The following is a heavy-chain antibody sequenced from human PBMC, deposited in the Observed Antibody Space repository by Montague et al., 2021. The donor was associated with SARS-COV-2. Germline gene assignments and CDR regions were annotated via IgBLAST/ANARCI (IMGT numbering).Heavy chain of an antibody. CDR1: GGSFSGYY. Sequence: SETLSLTCGVYGGSFSGYYWSWIRQPPGKGLQWIGGINHSGSTNYISSLNSRGTISLDTSKNQFSLKLTSVSAADTAVYYCARGLGRPGTIFGVALYWGQGTLVTVSS. J-gene: IGHJ4*02. CDR3: ARGLGRPGTIFGVALY. CDR2: INHSGST. V-gene: IGHV4-34*01. D-gene: IGHD3-3*01.